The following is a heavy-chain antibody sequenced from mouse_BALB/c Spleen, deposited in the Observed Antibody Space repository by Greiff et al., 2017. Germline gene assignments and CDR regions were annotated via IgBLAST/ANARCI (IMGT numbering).Heavy chain of an antibody. CDR3: ARHGTGSDWYFDV. CDR1: GFTFSSYT. V-gene: IGHV5-12-2*01. J-gene: IGHJ1*01. D-gene: IGHD1-1*02. Sequence: EVMLVESGGGLVQPGGSLKLSCAASGFTFSSYTMSWVRQTPEKMLEWVAYISNGGGSTYYPDTVKGRFTISRDNARNTLYLQMSSLKSEDTAMYYCARHGTGSDWYFDVWGAGTTVTVSA. CDR2: ISNGGGST.